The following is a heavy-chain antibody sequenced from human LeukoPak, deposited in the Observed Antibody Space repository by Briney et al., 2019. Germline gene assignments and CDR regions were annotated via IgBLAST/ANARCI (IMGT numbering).Heavy chain of an antibody. D-gene: IGHD6-19*01. CDR3: AKPRENSSGVGRYFDY. CDR1: GFTFDDYA. CDR2: ISWNSGSI. V-gene: IGHV3-9*01. Sequence: PGRSLRLSCAASGFTFDDYAMHWVRQAPGKGLEWVSGISWNSGSIGYADSVKGRFTISRDNSKNTLYLQMNSLRAEDTAVYYCAKPRENSSGVGRYFDYWGQGILVTVSS. J-gene: IGHJ4*02.